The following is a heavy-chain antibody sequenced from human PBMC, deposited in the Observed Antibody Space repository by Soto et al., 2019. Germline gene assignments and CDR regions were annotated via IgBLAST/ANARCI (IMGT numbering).Heavy chain of an antibody. J-gene: IGHJ4*02. V-gene: IGHV3-11*01. D-gene: IGHD2-15*01. CDR2: ISDSRTTI. Sequence: PGGSLRLSCAASGFTFSNYYMSWVRQAPGKGLEWVSYISDSRTTIKYVDSVKGRFTCSRDNAKNLLYLQMNSLRAGDTAVYYCAVGGNPRVWGQGALVTVSS. CDR1: GFTFSNYY. CDR3: AVGGNPRV.